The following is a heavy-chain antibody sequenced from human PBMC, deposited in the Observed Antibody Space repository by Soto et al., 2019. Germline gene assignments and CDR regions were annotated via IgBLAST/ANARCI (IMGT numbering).Heavy chain of an antibody. CDR1: GFTFSSYA. Sequence: GGSLRLSCAASGFTFSSYAMHWVRQAPGKGLEWVAVISYDGSNKYYADSVKGRFTISRDNSKNTLYLQMNSLRAEDTAVYYCARVLRNSYGFDYWGQGTLVTVSS. CDR2: ISYDGSNK. J-gene: IGHJ4*02. CDR3: ARVLRNSYGFDY. D-gene: IGHD5-18*01. V-gene: IGHV3-30-3*01.